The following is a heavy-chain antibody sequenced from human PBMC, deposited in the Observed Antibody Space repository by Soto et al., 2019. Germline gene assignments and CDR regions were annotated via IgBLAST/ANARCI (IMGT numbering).Heavy chain of an antibody. V-gene: IGHV3-23*01. CDR1: GFTLSSYA. Sequence: PGGSLRLSCAASGFTLSSYAMSWVRQAPGKGREWGSAISGSGGSTYYADPVKGRFTISRDNSKNTLYLQMNSRRAEDTAVYYCATLPSPVVPAATAHCYYYGMDVWGQGTTVTVSS. J-gene: IGHJ6*02. CDR2: ISGSGGST. D-gene: IGHD2-2*01. CDR3: ATLPSPVVPAATAHCYYYGMDV.